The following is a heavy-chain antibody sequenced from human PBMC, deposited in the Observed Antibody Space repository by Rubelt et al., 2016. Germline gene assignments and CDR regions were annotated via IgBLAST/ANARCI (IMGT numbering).Heavy chain of an antibody. Sequence: QVQLVQSGAEVKKPGASVKVSCKASGGTSRTYSISWVRQAPGQGLEWMGRIIPILGVANYAQKCQGRVTITADKSTSTAYMELSSLTSEDTAVYYCASRYCSTTSCYHFDYWGQGTLVTVSS. J-gene: IGHJ4*02. V-gene: IGHV1-69*04. CDR3: ASRYCSTTSCYHFDY. CDR2: IIPILGVA. CDR1: GGTSRTYS. D-gene: IGHD2-2*01.